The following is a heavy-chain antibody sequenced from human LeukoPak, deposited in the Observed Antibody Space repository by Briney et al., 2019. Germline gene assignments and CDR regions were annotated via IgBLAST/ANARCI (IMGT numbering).Heavy chain of an antibody. CDR3: ARAGVGDYFDY. Sequence: GGSLRLSXAASGFTFSSYAMSWVRQAPGKGLVWVSRINSDGSSTSYADSVKGRFTISRDNAKNTLYLQMNSLRAEDTAVCYCARAGVGDYFDYWGQGTLVTVSS. V-gene: IGHV3-74*01. D-gene: IGHD3-10*01. CDR1: GFTFSSYA. J-gene: IGHJ4*02. CDR2: INSDGSST.